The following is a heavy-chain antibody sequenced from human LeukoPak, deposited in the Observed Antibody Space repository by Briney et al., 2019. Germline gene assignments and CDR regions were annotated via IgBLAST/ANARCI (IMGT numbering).Heavy chain of an antibody. J-gene: IGHJ4*02. CDR3: ARVKRGYSYGPLFDY. CDR1: GYTFTSYA. V-gene: IGHV7-4-1*02. Sequence: GASVKVSCKASGYTFTSYAMNWVRQAPGQGLEWMGWINTNTGNPTYAQGFTGRFAFSLDTSVSTAYLQISSLKAEDTAVYHCARVKRGYSYGPLFDYWGQGTLVTVSS. CDR2: INTNTGNP. D-gene: IGHD5-18*01.